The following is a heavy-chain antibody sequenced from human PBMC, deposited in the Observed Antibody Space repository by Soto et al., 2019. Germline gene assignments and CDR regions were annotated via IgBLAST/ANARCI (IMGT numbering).Heavy chain of an antibody. J-gene: IGHJ4*02. D-gene: IGHD6-19*01. V-gene: IGHV3-23*01. Sequence: EVQLLESGGGLVQSGGSLRLSCAASGFTFTNYAMSWVRQAPGKGLEWVSAIGGSDYSTYYADSVKGRFTISRDNSKNTLYLQMNSLSAEDTAVYYCAKTAEAVAGTVYGYWGQGTLVTVSS. CDR2: IGGSDYST. CDR3: AKTAEAVAGTVYGY. CDR1: GFTFTNYA.